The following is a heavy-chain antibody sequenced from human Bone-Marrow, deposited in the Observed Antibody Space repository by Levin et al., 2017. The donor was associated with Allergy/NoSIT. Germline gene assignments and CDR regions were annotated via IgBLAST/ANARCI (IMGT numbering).Heavy chain of an antibody. CDR1: GFTFSTYW. CDR3: ARELTSVTMGL. J-gene: IGHJ4*02. D-gene: IGHD4-17*01. V-gene: IGHV3-74*01. Sequence: GGSLRLSCAASGFTFSTYWMHWVRQAPGKGLVWVSRIHSDGIYTTYADSVKGRFTISRDNAKNTLYLQMNSLRVEDTAVYYCARELTSVTMGLWGQGTLVTVSS. CDR2: IHSDGIYT.